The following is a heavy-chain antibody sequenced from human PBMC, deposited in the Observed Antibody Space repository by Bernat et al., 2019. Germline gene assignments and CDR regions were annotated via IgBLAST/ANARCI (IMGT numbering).Heavy chain of an antibody. J-gene: IGHJ3*02. CDR3: ARDRDVLGDGFDI. CDR2: IWYDGSNK. V-gene: IGHV3-33*01. CDR1: GFTFSSYG. Sequence: QVQLVESGGGVVQPGRSLRLSCAASGFTFSSYGMHWVRQAPGKGLEWVAVIWYDGSNKYYADSVKGRFTISRDNSKNTLYLQMNSLRAEDTAVYYCARDRDVLGDGFDIWGQGTMVTVSS. D-gene: IGHD3-3*02.